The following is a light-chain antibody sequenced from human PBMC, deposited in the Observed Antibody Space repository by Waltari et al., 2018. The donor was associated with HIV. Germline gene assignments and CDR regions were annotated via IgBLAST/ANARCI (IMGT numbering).Light chain of an antibody. Sequence: EIVLTQSPGTLSLSPGERATLSCRASQSVSSSYLAWYQQKPGQAPKLLMYGASSRATGITDRFSGSASGIDFTLTISRLEPEDFAVYHCQQYGSSRWTFCQGTKVEIK. J-gene: IGKJ1*01. CDR1: QSVSSSY. CDR3: QQYGSSRWT. V-gene: IGKV3-20*01. CDR2: GAS.